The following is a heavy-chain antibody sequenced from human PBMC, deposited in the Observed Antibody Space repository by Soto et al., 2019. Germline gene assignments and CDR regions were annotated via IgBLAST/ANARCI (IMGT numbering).Heavy chain of an antibody. CDR1: GFTFSNYA. CDR3: AKEEETRYYYYYMDF. CDR2: ISDSGGYT. V-gene: IGHV3-23*01. Sequence: PGGSLRLSCAASGFTFSNYAMSWVRQAPGMGLEWVSTISDSGGYTYYADSVQGRFTISRDISKNTLYLRLNSLRVDDTAVYYCAKEEETRYYYYYMDFSRKGTTVTVSS. J-gene: IGHJ6*03.